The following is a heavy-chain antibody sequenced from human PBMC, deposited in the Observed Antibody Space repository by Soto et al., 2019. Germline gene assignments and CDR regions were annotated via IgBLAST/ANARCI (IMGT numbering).Heavy chain of an antibody. J-gene: IGHJ5*02. Sequence: SETLSLTCTVSGASISGYYWSWIRKSAGKGLEWIGRIYATGTTDYNPSLKSRVMMSVDTSKKQFSLKLRSVTAADTAVYYCVRDGTKTLRVWFDPWGQGISVTVSS. CDR2: IYATGTT. D-gene: IGHD1-1*01. CDR3: VRDGTKTLRVWFDP. CDR1: GASISGYY. V-gene: IGHV4-4*07.